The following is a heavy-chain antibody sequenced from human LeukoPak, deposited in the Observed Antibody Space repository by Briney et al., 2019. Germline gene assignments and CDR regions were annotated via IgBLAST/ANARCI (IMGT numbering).Heavy chain of an antibody. CDR2: INPNSGGT. V-gene: IGHV1-2*02. CDR3: ARVRITMVRGVRNHPNWFDP. D-gene: IGHD3-10*01. Sequence: ASVQVSCQASGYTFTGYYMHWVRQAPGQGLEWMGWINPNSGGTNYAQKFQGRVTMTRDTSISTAYMERSRLRSDDTAVYYCARVRITMVRGVRNHPNWFDPWGQGTLVTVSS. CDR1: GYTFTGYY. J-gene: IGHJ5*02.